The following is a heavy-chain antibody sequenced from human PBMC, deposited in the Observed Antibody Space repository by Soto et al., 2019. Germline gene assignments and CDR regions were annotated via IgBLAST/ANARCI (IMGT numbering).Heavy chain of an antibody. CDR3: AKWRISGSYSTPYFDY. J-gene: IGHJ4*02. V-gene: IGHV3-23*01. Sequence: EVQLLESGGGLVQPGGSLRLSCAASGFTFSSYAMGWVRQAPGKGLEWVSAISGSGGSTYYADSVKGRFTISRDNSKNTLYLQMNSLRAEDTAVYYCAKWRISGSYSTPYFDYWGQGTLVTVSS. D-gene: IGHD1-26*01. CDR1: GFTFSSYA. CDR2: ISGSGGST.